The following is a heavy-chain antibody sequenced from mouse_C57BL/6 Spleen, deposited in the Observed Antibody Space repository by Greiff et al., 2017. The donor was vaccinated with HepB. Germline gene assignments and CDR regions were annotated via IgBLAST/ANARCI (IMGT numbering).Heavy chain of an antibody. CDR3: ARRDTTVVSAYYYAMDY. Sequence: EVQLQQSGPELVKPGASLKISCKASGSSLTGYTMHWVKQSHGNILVWIGYIYPYIGVSSYNQKFKGKATLTVDKSFSTAYMELRSLTSEDSAVYYCARRDTTVVSAYYYAMDYWGQGTSVTVSS. CDR2: IYPYIGVS. V-gene: IGHV1-31*01. J-gene: IGHJ4*01. CDR1: GSSLTGYT. D-gene: IGHD1-1*01.